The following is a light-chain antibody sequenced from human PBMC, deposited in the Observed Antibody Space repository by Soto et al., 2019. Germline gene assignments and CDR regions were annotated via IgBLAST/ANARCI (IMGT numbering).Light chain of an antibody. Sequence: DIQLTQSPSFLSASVGDGVTITCRASQGISSYLAWYQQKPGNAPKLLISAASTLQSGVPSRFSGSGSGTEFTLTISSLQPEDFATYYCQQFNSYPLTFGGGTKVDVK. CDR2: AAS. CDR1: QGISSY. J-gene: IGKJ4*01. CDR3: QQFNSYPLT. V-gene: IGKV1-9*01.